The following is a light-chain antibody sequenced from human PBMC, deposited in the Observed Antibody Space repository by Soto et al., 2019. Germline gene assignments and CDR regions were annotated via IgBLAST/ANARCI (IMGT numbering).Light chain of an antibody. V-gene: IGKV1-39*01. CDR1: QSISSY. J-gene: IGKJ1*01. CDR2: AAS. CDR3: QQSYSTPQT. Sequence: DIQMNQSPSSLSASVGDRVTITCRASQSISSYLNWYQQKPGKAPKLLIYAASSLQSGVPSRFSGSGSGTDFTLTISSLQPEDFATYYCQQSYSTPQTFGQGTKVDIK.